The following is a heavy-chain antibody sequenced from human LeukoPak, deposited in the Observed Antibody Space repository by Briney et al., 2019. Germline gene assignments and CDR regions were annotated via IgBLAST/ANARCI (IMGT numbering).Heavy chain of an antibody. V-gene: IGHV3-48*01. CDR3: ARTLDRYCSTSCSFPYFDY. CDR1: GFSFRTYS. Sequence: GGSLRLSCAASGFSFRTYSMSWVRQAPGKGLNRVSYLSSSSRIIYYANSVKGRFTISRDNARNSLYLQMNSLRAEDTAVYYWARTLDRYCSTSCSFPYFDYWGQGTLVTVSS. CDR2: LSSSSRII. J-gene: IGHJ4*02. D-gene: IGHD2-2*01.